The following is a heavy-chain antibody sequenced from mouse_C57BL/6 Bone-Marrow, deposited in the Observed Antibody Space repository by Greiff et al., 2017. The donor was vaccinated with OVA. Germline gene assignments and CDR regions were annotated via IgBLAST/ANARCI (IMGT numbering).Heavy chain of an antibody. CDR3: TRDLRGASQY. J-gene: IGHJ2*01. Sequence: EVMLVESGAGLVKPGGSLKLSCAASGFTFSSYAMSWVRQTPEKRLEWVAYISSGGDYIYYADTVKGRFTISRDNARNTLYLQMSSLKSEDTAMYYCTRDLRGASQYWGQGTTLTVSS. CDR2: ISSGGDYI. V-gene: IGHV5-9-1*02. D-gene: IGHD6-1*01. CDR1: GFTFSSYA.